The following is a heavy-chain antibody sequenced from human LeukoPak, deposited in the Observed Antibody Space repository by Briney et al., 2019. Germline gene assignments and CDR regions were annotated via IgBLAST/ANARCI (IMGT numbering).Heavy chain of an antibody. CDR1: GFTFSSYA. CDR2: ISGSGGST. CDR3: AKDRGGAYDSSGYYYGPDY. Sequence: GGSLRLSCAASGFTFSSYAMSWVRQAPGKGLEWVSAISGSGGSTYYADSVKGRFTISRDNSKNTLYLQMNSLRAEDTAVYYCAKDRGGAYDSSGYYYGPDYWGQGTLVTVSS. J-gene: IGHJ4*02. V-gene: IGHV3-23*01. D-gene: IGHD3-22*01.